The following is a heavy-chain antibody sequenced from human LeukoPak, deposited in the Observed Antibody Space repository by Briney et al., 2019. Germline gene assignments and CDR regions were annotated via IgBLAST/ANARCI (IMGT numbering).Heavy chain of an antibody. CDR2: IYPGDSDI. CDR3: ARHRNADVFDI. CDR1: GYRFTNYW. Sequence: GESLKISCQVSGYRFTNYWVGWVRQMPGKGLEWVGIIYPGDSDIRYSPSFKDQVTISANTSISTAYLQWSSLKASDTAMYYSARHRNADVFDIWGQGTMVTVSS. V-gene: IGHV5-51*01. J-gene: IGHJ3*02. D-gene: IGHD4-11*01.